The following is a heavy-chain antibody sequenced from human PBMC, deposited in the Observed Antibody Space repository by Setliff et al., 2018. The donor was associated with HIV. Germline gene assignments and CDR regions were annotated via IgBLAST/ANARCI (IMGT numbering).Heavy chain of an antibody. CDR1: GGSFSGYY. Sequence: PSETLSLTCAVYGGSFSGYYWSWIRQPPGKGLEWIGEINQSGSTYYNSSLKSRVTMSVDTSMNQFSLKLSSVTAADTAVYYCARRGDFFYYAMDVWGQGTTVT. CDR2: INQSGST. J-gene: IGHJ6*02. V-gene: IGHV4-34*01. CDR3: ARRGDFFYYAMDV.